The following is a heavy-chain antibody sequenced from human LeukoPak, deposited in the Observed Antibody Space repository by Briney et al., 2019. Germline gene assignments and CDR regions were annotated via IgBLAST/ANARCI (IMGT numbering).Heavy chain of an antibody. V-gene: IGHV4-4*07. J-gene: IGHJ5*02. CDR2: IYTSGST. Sequence: SETLSLTCTVSGGSISSYYWSWIRQPAGKGLEWIGRIYTSGSTNYNPSPKSRVTISVDTSKNQFSLKLSSVTAADTAVYYCARGPPNYYDPVEDWFDPWGQGTLVTVSS. CDR3: ARGPPNYYDPVEDWFDP. CDR1: GGSISSYY. D-gene: IGHD3-22*01.